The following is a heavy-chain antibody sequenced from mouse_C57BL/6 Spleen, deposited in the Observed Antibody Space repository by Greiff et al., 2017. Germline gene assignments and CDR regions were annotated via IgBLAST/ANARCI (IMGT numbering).Heavy chain of an antibody. V-gene: IGHV2-4*01. CDR2: IWSGGST. Sequence: VQLVESGPGLVQPSQSLSITCTVSGFSLTSYGVHWVRQPPGKGLEWLGVIWSGGSTDYNAAFISRLSISKDNSKSQVFFKMNSLQADDTAIYYCAKSITTVVATEAMDYWGQGTSVTVSS. CDR1: GFSLTSYG. J-gene: IGHJ4*01. D-gene: IGHD1-1*01. CDR3: AKSITTVVATEAMDY.